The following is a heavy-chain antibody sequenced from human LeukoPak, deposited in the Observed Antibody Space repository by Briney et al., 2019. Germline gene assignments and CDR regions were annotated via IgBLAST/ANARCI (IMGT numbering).Heavy chain of an antibody. CDR3: AKVVVVAATGTDY. D-gene: IGHD2-15*01. CDR2: IRYDGSNR. Sequence: GGSLRLSCAASGFTFSSYGMHWVRQAPGKGLEWVAFIRYDGSNRYYADSVKGRFTISRDNSKNTLYLQMNSLRAEDTAVYYCAKVVVVAATGTDYWGQGILVTVSS. V-gene: IGHV3-30*02. CDR1: GFTFSSYG. J-gene: IGHJ4*02.